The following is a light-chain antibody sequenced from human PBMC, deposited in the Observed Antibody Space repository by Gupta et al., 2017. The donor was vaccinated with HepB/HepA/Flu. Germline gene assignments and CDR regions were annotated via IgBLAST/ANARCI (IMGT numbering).Light chain of an antibody. CDR1: QRVSSN. V-gene: IGKV3-15*01. Sequence: SPATLSVSPGERATLSCRASQRVSSNLAWYQQKPGQAPRLLIYGASTRAIGIPARFSGSGSGTEFTLTISSLQSEDFEVYYCQQYNNWHFTFGPGTKVDIK. CDR3: QQYNNWHFT. J-gene: IGKJ3*01. CDR2: GAS.